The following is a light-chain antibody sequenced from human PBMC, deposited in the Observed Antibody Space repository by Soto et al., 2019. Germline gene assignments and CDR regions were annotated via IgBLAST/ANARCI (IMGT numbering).Light chain of an antibody. CDR3: SSRAGARNSL. CDR2: DVT. Sequence: QSALTQPPSASGSPGQSVTISCTGTTSDYVSWYQQYPGKAPKLMIYDVTKRPSGVPDRFSGSKSGTTASLTVSGLQAEDEADYFCSSRAGARNSLFGGGTKVTVL. V-gene: IGLV2-8*01. J-gene: IGLJ2*01. CDR1: TSDY.